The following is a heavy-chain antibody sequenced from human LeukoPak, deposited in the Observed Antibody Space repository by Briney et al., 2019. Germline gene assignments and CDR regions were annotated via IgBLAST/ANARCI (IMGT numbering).Heavy chain of an antibody. V-gene: IGHV3-23*01. Sequence: PGGSLRPSCVASGFIFSSHAMSWVRQAPGKGLEWVSVISGSGGTTYYADSVKGRFTISRDNSKKTLYLQMNSLRAEDTAVYYCAKPVVGYPYGMDVWGQGTTVTVSS. D-gene: IGHD2-8*02. J-gene: IGHJ6*02. CDR1: GFIFSSHA. CDR2: ISGSGGTT. CDR3: AKPVVGYPYGMDV.